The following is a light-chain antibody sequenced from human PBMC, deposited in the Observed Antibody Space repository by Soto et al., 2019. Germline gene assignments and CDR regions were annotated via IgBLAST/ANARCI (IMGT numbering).Light chain of an antibody. V-gene: IGLV2-14*01. J-gene: IGLJ1*01. Sequence: QSVLTQPASVSGSPGQSITISCTGTSSDVGGYNYVSWYQQHPGKAPKLMIYDVSNRPSGVSNRFSGSKSGNTASLTIPGLQAEDEADYYCSSYTSSSTLVFGTGNKVTVL. CDR3: SSYTSSSTLV. CDR2: DVS. CDR1: SSDVGGYNY.